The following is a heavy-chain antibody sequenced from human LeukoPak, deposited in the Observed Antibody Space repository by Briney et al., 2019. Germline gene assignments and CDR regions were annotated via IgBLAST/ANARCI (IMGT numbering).Heavy chain of an antibody. CDR3: ARDPVFTIFGVVNWFDP. D-gene: IGHD3-3*01. CDR1: GGSISSYY. J-gene: IGHJ5*02. V-gene: IGHV4-4*07. Sequence: SETLSLTCTVSGGSISSYYWSWIRQPAGKGLEWIGRIYASGSTNYNPSLKSRVTMSVDTSKNQFSLKLSSVTAADTAVYYCARDPVFTIFGVVNWFDPWGQGTLVTVSS. CDR2: IYASGST.